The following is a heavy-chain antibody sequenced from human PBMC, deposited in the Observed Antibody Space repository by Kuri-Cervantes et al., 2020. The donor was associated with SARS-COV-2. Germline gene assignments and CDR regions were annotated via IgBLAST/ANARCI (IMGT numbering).Heavy chain of an antibody. Sequence: SETLSLTCTVSGGSISSGSYYWSWIRQPAGKGLEWIGHIYTSGSTNYNPSLKSRVTISVDTSKNQFSLKLSSVTAADTAVYYCARFYDYFDYWGQGTLVTVSS. CDR1: GGSISSGSYY. J-gene: IGHJ4*02. D-gene: IGHD3-16*01. CDR2: IYTSGST. CDR3: ARFYDYFDY. V-gene: IGHV4-61*09.